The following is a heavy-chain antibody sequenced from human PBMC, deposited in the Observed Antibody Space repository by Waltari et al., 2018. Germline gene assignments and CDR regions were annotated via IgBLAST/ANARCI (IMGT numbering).Heavy chain of an antibody. Sequence: EVQLVESGGDLVQPGGSLGLSCAASGFTFSSYAMSWVRQAPGKGLEWVSAISGTGGSTYYADSVKGRFTISRDNSKNTLYLQMNSLRAEDAAVYYCATRGTYYKFDYWGQGSLVTVSS. CDR1: GFTFSSYA. V-gene: IGHV3-23*04. CDR2: ISGTGGST. D-gene: IGHD1-26*01. CDR3: ATRGTYYKFDY. J-gene: IGHJ4*02.